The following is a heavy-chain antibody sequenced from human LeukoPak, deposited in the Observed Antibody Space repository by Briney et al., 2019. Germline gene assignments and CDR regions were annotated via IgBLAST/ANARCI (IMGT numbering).Heavy chain of an antibody. J-gene: IGHJ4*02. V-gene: IGHV1-18*01. Sequence: ASVKVSCKASGYTFISYGITWVRQAPGQGLEWMAWISPYNGNTNYAQKFQGRVTMTTDTSTSTAYMELRSLRSDDTAVYYCARGKRELPIAYDFDYWGQGTLVTVSS. D-gene: IGHD3-10*01. CDR2: ISPYNGNT. CDR1: GYTFISYG. CDR3: ARGKRELPIAYDFDY.